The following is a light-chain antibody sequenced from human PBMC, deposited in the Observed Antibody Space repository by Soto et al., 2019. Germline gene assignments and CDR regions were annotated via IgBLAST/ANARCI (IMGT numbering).Light chain of an antibody. CDR1: QTISTW. J-gene: IGKJ5*01. V-gene: IGKV1-9*01. CDR3: QQLNAYPLT. Sequence: VDRVTITCRASQTISTWMAWYQQKPGKAPKLLVYDASTLQSGVASRFSGSGSGTDFTLTISNLQPEDFATYYCQQLNAYPLTFGQGTRLDIK. CDR2: DAS.